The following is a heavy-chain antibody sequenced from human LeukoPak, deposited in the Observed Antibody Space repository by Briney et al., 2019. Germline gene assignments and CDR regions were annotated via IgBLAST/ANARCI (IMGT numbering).Heavy chain of an antibody. CDR1: GYTFTSYD. CDR3: ARGPPNWGYDY. Sequence: EASVKVSCKASGYTFTSYDFNWVRQATGQRPEWMGWMSPNSGDTGYAQKFQDRVTMTRNTSISTAYMELSSLRSDDTAVYYCARGPPNWGYDYWGPGTLVTASS. J-gene: IGHJ4*02. D-gene: IGHD7-27*01. V-gene: IGHV1-8*01. CDR2: MSPNSGDT.